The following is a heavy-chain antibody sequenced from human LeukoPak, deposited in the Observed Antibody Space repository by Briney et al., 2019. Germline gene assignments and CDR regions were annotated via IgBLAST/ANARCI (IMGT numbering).Heavy chain of an antibody. J-gene: IGHJ4*02. CDR2: IYYSGST. CDR3: ASLDFWSGYRRFDY. V-gene: IGHV4-59*08. D-gene: IGHD3-3*01. CDR1: GGSISSYY. Sequence: SETLSLTCTVSGGSISSYYWSWIRQPPGKGLEWIGYIYYSGSTNYNPSLKSRVTISVDTSKNQFSLKLSSVTAADTAVYYCASLDFWSGYRRFDYWGQGTLVTVFS.